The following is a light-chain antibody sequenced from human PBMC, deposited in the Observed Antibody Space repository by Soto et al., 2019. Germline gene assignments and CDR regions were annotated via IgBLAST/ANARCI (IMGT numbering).Light chain of an antibody. CDR1: QSISPY. Sequence: DIQLTQSPLSLSASVGDRINITCRASQSISPYLNWYQQKPGEAPQLLMYTASTLQSGVPPRFSGSGSGTEFTLTITSLQPEDLATYHCQQSYSSPPTFGGGTKVEI. V-gene: IGKV1-39*01. CDR3: QQSYSSPPT. J-gene: IGKJ4*01. CDR2: TAS.